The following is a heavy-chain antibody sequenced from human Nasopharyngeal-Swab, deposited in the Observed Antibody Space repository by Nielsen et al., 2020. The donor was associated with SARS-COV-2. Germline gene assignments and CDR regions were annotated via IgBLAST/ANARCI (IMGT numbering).Heavy chain of an antibody. CDR3: ARVAEFYYGSGSHYWYFDL. J-gene: IGHJ2*01. Sequence: GSPRLSCAVYGGSFSGYYWSWIRQPPGKGLEWIGEINHSGSTNYNPSLKSRVTISVDTSKNQFSLKLSSVTAADTAVYYCARVAEFYYGSGSHYWYFDLWGRGTLVTVSS. D-gene: IGHD3-10*01. V-gene: IGHV4-34*01. CDR1: GGSFSGYY. CDR2: INHSGST.